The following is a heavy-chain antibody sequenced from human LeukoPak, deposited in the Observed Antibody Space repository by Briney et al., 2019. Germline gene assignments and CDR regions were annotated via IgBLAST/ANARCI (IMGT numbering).Heavy chain of an antibody. CDR1: GGSISSYY. Sequence: PSETLSLTRTVSGGSISSYYWSWIRQPPGKGLEWIGYIYYSGSTNYNPSLKSRVTISVDTSKNQFSLKLSSVTAADTAVYYCARDVYDYVWGSYRYLDYWGQGTLVTVSS. J-gene: IGHJ4*02. D-gene: IGHD3-16*02. CDR3: ARDVYDYVWGSYRYLDY. CDR2: IYYSGST. V-gene: IGHV4-59*01.